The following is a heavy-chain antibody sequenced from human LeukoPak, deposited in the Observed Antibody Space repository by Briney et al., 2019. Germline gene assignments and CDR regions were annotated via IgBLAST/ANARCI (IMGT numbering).Heavy chain of an antibody. Sequence: GGSLRLSCAVSGLTLTNYGMTWVRQAPGKGLEWVAGISDTGGRPNYADSVKGRFTISRDNPKNTLYLQMNSLRAEDTAVYFCAKRGVVIRDILVGFHKEAYYFDSWGQGALVTVSS. J-gene: IGHJ4*02. CDR1: GLTLTNYG. CDR2: ISDTGGRP. CDR3: AKRGVVIRDILVGFHKEAYYFDS. V-gene: IGHV3-23*01. D-gene: IGHD2-15*01.